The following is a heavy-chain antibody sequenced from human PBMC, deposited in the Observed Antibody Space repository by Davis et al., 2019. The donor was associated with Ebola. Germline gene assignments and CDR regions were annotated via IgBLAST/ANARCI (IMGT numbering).Heavy chain of an antibody. D-gene: IGHD3-3*01. Sequence: PGGSLRLSCTDSVITFSSYAMTWVCQAPGKGLEWVSAISGSGGSTYYADSVKGRFTISRDNSKKTLYLQMNSLRAEDTAVYYCAKSGLSFGVVKYHYGMDVWGKGTTVTVSS. V-gene: IGHV3-23*01. J-gene: IGHJ6*04. CDR1: VITFSSYA. CDR3: AKSGLSFGVVKYHYGMDV. CDR2: ISGSGGST.